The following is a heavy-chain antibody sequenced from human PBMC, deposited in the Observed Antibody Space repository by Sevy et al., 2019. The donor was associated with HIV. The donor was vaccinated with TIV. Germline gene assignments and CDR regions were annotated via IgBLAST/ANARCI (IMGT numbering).Heavy chain of an antibody. Sequence: SETLSLTCTVSGGYISSSSYYWGWIRQPPGKGLEWIGSIYYSGSTYYDPSLKSRVTISVDTSKNQFSLKLSSVTAADTAVYYCARQAVANWGGHFDYWGQGSLVTVSS. CDR3: ARQAVANWGGHFDY. CDR2: IYYSGST. J-gene: IGHJ4*02. V-gene: IGHV4-39*01. D-gene: IGHD7-27*01. CDR1: GGYISSSSYY.